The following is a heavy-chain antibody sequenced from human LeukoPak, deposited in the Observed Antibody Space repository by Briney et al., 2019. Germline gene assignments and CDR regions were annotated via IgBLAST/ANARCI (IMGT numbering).Heavy chain of an antibody. CDR2: ISSSSSTI. Sequence: GGSLGPSCAASGFTFSSYSMSWVRQAPGKGLEWVSYISSSSSTIYYADSVKGRFTISRDNAKNSLYLQMNSLRAEDTAVYYCARDLYVDIVATIPDAFDIWGQGTMVTVSS. J-gene: IGHJ3*02. CDR3: ARDLYVDIVATIPDAFDI. CDR1: GFTFSSYS. V-gene: IGHV3-48*01. D-gene: IGHD5-12*01.